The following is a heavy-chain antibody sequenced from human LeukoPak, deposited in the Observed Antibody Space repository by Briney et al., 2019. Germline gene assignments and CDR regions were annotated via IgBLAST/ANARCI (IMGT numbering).Heavy chain of an antibody. Sequence: PGGSLRLSCAASGFTFSNYSMNWVRQAPGKGLEWVSSISSRSTYIYHADSVKGRFTISRDNAKNSLFLQMNSLRAEDTAIYICAKDGGTYPYFLDVWGKGTTVIVSS. CDR2: ISSRSTYI. V-gene: IGHV3-21*04. J-gene: IGHJ6*03. CDR1: GFTFSNYS. D-gene: IGHD1-26*01. CDR3: AKDGGTYPYFLDV.